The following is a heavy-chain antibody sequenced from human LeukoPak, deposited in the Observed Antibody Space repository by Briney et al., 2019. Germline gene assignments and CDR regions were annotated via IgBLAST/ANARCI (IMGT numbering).Heavy chain of an antibody. CDR1: GYTFTSYY. CDR3: ARVTIFGVVIIKEDAFDI. J-gene: IGHJ3*02. Sequence: SVKVSCKASGYTFTSYYMHWVRQAPGQGLEWMGGIIPIFGTANYAQKFQGRVTITADESTSTAYMELSSLRSEDTAVYYCARVTIFGVVIIKEDAFDIWGQGTMVTVSS. V-gene: IGHV1-69*13. CDR2: IIPIFGTA. D-gene: IGHD3-3*01.